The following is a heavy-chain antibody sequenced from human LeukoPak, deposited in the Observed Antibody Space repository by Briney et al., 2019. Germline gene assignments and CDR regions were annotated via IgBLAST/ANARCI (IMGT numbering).Heavy chain of an antibody. J-gene: IGHJ4*02. CDR3: ARDPEWYFDF. CDR2: ISTFNGDT. D-gene: IGHD3-3*01. V-gene: IGHV1-18*01. Sequence: GASVKVSCKASGYTFNTHGISWLRQAPGQGLEWMGWISTFNGDTNYAQKFRDRVTVTTDTSTSTVYMELRSLRSDDTAVYYCARDPEWYFDFWGQGTLVTVSS. CDR1: GYTFNTHG.